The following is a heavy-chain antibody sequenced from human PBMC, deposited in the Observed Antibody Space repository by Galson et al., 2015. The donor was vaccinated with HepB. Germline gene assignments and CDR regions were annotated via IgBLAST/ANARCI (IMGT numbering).Heavy chain of an antibody. CDR3: ARRGLGSSFWYFEL. CDR1: GYIFTNYW. D-gene: IGHD6-6*01. Sequence: QSGAEVKEPGESLKISCTASGYIFTNYWIGWVRHMPGKGLEWMGRIYPGDSDTTYSPSFQGQVTISADKSIGTAYLQWNSLKASDTAIYYCARRGLGSSFWYFELWGPGTLVTVSP. J-gene: IGHJ2*01. V-gene: IGHV5-51*01. CDR2: IYPGDSDT.